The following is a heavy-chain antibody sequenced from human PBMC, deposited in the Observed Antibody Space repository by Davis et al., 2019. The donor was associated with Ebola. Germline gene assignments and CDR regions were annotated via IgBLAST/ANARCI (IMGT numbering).Heavy chain of an antibody. CDR3: AKPIVVVGGGFYYGMDV. Sequence: GESLKISCAASGFTFSSYGMHWVRQAPGKGLEWVAVISYDGSNKYYADSVKGRFTISRENSKNTLYLQLNNLGNEDTAVYHCAKPIVVVGGGFYYGMDVWGQGTTVTVSS. V-gene: IGHV3-30*18. CDR2: ISYDGSNK. D-gene: IGHD3-22*01. CDR1: GFTFSSYG. J-gene: IGHJ6*02.